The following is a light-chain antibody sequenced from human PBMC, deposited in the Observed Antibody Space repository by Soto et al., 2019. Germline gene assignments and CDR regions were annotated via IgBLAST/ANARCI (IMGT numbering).Light chain of an antibody. CDR1: SSDVGNYNY. CDR2: EVT. J-gene: IGLJ3*02. CDR3: SSYVRSSSSWV. V-gene: IGLV2-14*01. Sequence: QSVLTQPASVSGSPGQSITISCTGTSSDVGNYNYVSWYQLHPGKAPKLMIYEVTNRPSGVSDRFSGSKSGNTASLTVSGLQAEDEGDYYCSSYVRSSSSWVFGGGTKRTVL.